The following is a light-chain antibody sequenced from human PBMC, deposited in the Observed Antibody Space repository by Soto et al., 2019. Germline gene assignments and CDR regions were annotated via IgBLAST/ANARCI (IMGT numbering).Light chain of an antibody. CDR2: DVS. CDR1: SSDVGGYNY. V-gene: IGLV2-14*01. J-gene: IGLJ1*01. CDR3: SSYININTDYV. Sequence: QSALTQPASVSGSPGQSITISCTGTSSDVGGYNYVSWYQQHPGKAPKLMIYDVSNRPSGVSNRFSGSKSGNTASLTISGLQAEDEADYYCSSYININTDYVFGTGTKLTVL.